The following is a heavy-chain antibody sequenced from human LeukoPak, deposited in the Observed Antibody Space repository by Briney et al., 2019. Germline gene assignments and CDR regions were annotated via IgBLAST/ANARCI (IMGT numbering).Heavy chain of an antibody. CDR1: GFTYSSYW. Sequence: PGGSLRLSCAASGFTYSSYWMHWVRQAPGKGLVGVSRINSDGRSTNYADSVKGRFTMSRDNANNTLYLQMNSLRAEDTAVYYCARVRWGGLYYFDSWGQGTLVTVSS. J-gene: IGHJ4*02. D-gene: IGHD3-16*01. CDR3: ARVRWGGLYYFDS. CDR2: INSDGRST. V-gene: IGHV3-74*01.